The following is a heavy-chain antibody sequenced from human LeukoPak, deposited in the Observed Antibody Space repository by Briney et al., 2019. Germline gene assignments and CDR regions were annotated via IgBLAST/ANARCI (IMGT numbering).Heavy chain of an antibody. CDR3: ARASSLGDPTTDY. D-gene: IGHD1-26*01. CDR1: GYTFTSYG. V-gene: IGHV1-18*01. CDR2: ISAYNGNT. Sequence: ASVKVSCKASGYTFTSYGISWVRQAPGQGLEWMGWISAYNGNTNYAQKLQGRVTMTTDTSTSTAYVELRSLRSDDTAVYYCARASSLGDPTTDYWGQGTLVTVSS. J-gene: IGHJ4*02.